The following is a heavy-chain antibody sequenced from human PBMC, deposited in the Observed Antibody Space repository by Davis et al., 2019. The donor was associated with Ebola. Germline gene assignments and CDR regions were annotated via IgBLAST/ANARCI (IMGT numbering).Heavy chain of an antibody. D-gene: IGHD3-3*01. J-gene: IGHJ5*02. V-gene: IGHV5-51*01. CDR3: ARHGATVFGLIDA. CDR1: GYRFTDFW. CDR2: VYHADSDT. Sequence: GESLKISYQISGYRFTDFWIGWVRQVPGKGLEWLGIVYHADSDTRYSPSVKGQVTISADKSSNTAYLQWSSLKSSDTAIYYCARHGATVFGLIDAWGQVTLVTVSS.